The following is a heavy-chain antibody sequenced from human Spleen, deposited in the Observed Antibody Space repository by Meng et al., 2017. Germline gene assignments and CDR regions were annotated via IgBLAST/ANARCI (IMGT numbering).Heavy chain of an antibody. Sequence: SLKISCAASGFTFDDYAMHWVRQAPGKGLEWVSGISWNSGSIGYADSVKGRFTISRDNSKNTLSLQMNSLRAEDTAAYYCAKRNYESSGYSNYWGQGTLVTVSS. CDR3: AKRNYESSGYSNY. CDR1: GFTFDDYA. D-gene: IGHD3-22*01. CDR2: ISWNSGSI. J-gene: IGHJ4*02. V-gene: IGHV3-9*01.